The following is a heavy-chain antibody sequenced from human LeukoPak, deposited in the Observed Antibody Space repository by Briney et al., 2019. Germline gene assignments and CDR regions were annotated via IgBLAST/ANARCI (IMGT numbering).Heavy chain of an antibody. CDR1: GGSISSSSYY. V-gene: IGHV4-39*06. D-gene: IGHD6-13*01. CDR3: ASQPIAAAGKIY. CDR2: IYYSGST. J-gene: IGHJ4*02. Sequence: SETLSLTCTVSGGSISSSSYYWGWIRQPPGKGLEWIGSIYYSGSTYYNPSLKSRVTISVDTSKNQFPLKLSSVTAADTAVYYCASQPIAAAGKIYWGQGTLVTVSS.